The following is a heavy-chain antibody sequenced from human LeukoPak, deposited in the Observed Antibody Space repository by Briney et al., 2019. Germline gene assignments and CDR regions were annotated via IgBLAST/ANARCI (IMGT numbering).Heavy chain of an antibody. J-gene: IGHJ4*02. CDR3: AREVTMVRGFDY. CDR1: GFTFSSYG. V-gene: IGHV3-33*01. D-gene: IGHD3-10*01. CDR2: IWYDGSNK. Sequence: PGRSLRLSCAASGFTFSSYGMHWVRQAPGKGLEWVAVIWYDGSNKYYADSVKGRFTISRDNSKNTLYLQMNSLRAEDTAVYYCAREVTMVRGFDYWGQGTLVTVSS.